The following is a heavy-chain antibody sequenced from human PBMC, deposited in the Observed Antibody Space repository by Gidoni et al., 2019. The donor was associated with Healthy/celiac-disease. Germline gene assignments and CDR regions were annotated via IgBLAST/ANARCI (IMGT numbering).Heavy chain of an antibody. CDR1: GYSFTSYW. V-gene: IGHV5-10-1*01. D-gene: IGHD6-13*01. J-gene: IGHJ4*02. Sequence: EVQLVQSGAEVKKPWESLRISCKGSGYSFTSYWISWVRQMPGKGLEWMGRIDPSDSYTNYSPSFQGHVTISADKSISTAYLQWSSLKASDTAMYYCARQFAGIAAPADWGQGTLVTVSS. CDR3: ARQFAGIAAPAD. CDR2: IDPSDSYT.